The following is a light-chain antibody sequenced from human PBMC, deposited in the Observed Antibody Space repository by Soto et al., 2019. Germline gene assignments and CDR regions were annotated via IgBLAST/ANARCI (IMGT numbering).Light chain of an antibody. J-gene: IGKJ1*01. CDR1: QSISSW. CDR3: QQYNSYSWT. Sequence: DIQMTQSPSTLSASVGDRVTITCRASQSISSWLAWYQQKPGKAPKLLIHKASSLESGVPSRFSGSGSGTESTLTISSLQPDDFATYYSQQYNSYSWTFGQGTKVEIK. V-gene: IGKV1-5*03. CDR2: KAS.